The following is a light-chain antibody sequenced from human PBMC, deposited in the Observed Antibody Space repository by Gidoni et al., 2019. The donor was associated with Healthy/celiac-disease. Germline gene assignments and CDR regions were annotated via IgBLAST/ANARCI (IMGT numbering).Light chain of an antibody. CDR2: GAS. CDR1: QSVSSSY. CDR3: QQYGSPPIT. Sequence: EIVLTKSPGTLSLSLGERATLSCRASQSVSSSYLAWYQQKPDQATRLLIYGASSRATGIPNRFSGSGSRTDFTLTISRLEPEDFTVYYCQQYGSPPITFGQGTRLDIK. J-gene: IGKJ5*01. V-gene: IGKV3-20*01.